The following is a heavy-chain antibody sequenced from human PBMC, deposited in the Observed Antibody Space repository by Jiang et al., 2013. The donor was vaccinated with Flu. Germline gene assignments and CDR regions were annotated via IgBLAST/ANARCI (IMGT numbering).Heavy chain of an antibody. CDR2: IYYTGST. CDR3: ARARGVGLYYFDY. V-gene: IGHV4-59*13. J-gene: IGHJ4*02. CDR1: GGAISSYY. Sequence: TLSLTCTVSGGAISSYYWSWIRQPPGKGLEWIGYIYYTGSTNXNPSLKSRVIISLDTSKRQFTLNLTSVTAADTAIYYCARARGVGLYYFDYWGQGSLVTVSS. D-gene: IGHD3-10*01.